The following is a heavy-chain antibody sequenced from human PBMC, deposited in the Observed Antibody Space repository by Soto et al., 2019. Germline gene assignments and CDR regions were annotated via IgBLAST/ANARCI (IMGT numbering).Heavy chain of an antibody. CDR1: GGSISPYS. J-gene: IGHJ5*02. CDR2: VSHSGRT. CDR3: ARLLGGYDDYGGWFAP. Sequence: SETLSLTCTISGGSISPYSWTWIRQSPGKGLEWIGYVSHSGRTFYTPSLKSRLTMSLDTSRSQFSLRLKSVSAADTAVYYCARLLGGYDDYGGWFAPWGQGTLVT. D-gene: IGHD4-17*01. V-gene: IGHV4-59*01.